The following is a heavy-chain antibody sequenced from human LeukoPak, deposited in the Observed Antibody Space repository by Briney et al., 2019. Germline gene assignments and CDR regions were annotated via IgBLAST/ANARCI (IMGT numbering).Heavy chain of an antibody. Sequence: SETLSLTCTVSGGSISSYYWSWIRQPPGKGLEWIGYIYYSGSTNYNPSLKSRVTILVDTSKNQFSLKLSSVTAADTAVYYCARDRAMVRGVIAMIDAFDIWGQGTMVTVSS. CDR1: GGSISSYY. J-gene: IGHJ3*02. V-gene: IGHV4-59*01. CDR3: ARDRAMVRGVIAMIDAFDI. CDR2: IYYSGST. D-gene: IGHD3-10*01.